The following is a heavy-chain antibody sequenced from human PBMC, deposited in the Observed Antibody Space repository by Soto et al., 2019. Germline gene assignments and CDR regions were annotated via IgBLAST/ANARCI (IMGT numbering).Heavy chain of an antibody. Sequence: KTSETLSLTCTVPCGSISSYYWSWIRQPPGKGLEWIGYIYYSGTTDYNPSLKSRVTISVDTSKNQFSLKLSSVTAADTAVYYCAREVIWSGYFDYWGQGTPVTVSS. D-gene: IGHD3-3*01. CDR3: AREVIWSGYFDY. J-gene: IGHJ4*02. CDR2: IYYSGTT. V-gene: IGHV4-59*01. CDR1: CGSISSYY.